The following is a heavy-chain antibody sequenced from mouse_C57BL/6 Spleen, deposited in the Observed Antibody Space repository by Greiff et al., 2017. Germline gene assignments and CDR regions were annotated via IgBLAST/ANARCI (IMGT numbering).Heavy chain of an antibody. V-gene: IGHV5-9-1*02. CDR1: GFTFSSYA. CDR2: ISSGGDYI. CDR3: TRAGYYARDY. J-gene: IGHJ4*01. Sequence: EVKLQESGEGLVKPGGSLKLSCAASGFTFSSYAMSWVRQTPEKRLEWVAYISSGGDYIYYADTVQGRYTISRDNARNTLDLQMSSLKSEDTAMDYCTRAGYYARDYWGQGTSVTVSS.